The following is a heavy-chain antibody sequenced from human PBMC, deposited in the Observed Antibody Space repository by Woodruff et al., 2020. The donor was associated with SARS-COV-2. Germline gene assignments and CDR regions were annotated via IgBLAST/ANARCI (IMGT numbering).Heavy chain of an antibody. J-gene: IGHJ4*02. CDR3: ASSPRGSGSGLPPEY. CDR2: INAGNGNT. V-gene: IGHV1-3*01. Sequence: GWINAGNGNTKYSQKFQGRVTITRDTSASTAYMELSSLRSEDTAVYYCASSPRGSGSGLPPEYWGQGTLVTV. D-gene: IGHD3-10*01.